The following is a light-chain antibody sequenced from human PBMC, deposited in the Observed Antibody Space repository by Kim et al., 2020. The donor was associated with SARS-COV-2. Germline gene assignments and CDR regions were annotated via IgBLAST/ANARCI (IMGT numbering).Light chain of an antibody. CDR3: QQYGSSPHS. CDR2: EAF. V-gene: IGKV3-20*01. Sequence: EIVLTQSPGTLSLSPGERATLSCRASQSVGSSLLAWYQQKPGQAPRLLIYEAFKRVAGIPDRFSGSGSGTDFTLTISRPEPEDFAMYYCQQYGSSPHSFGQGTKLEIK. J-gene: IGKJ2*03. CDR1: QSVGSSL.